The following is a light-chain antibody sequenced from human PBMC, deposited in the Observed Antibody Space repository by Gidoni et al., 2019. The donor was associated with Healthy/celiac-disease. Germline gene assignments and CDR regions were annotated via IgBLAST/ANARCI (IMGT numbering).Light chain of an antibody. CDR1: SSDVGGYNY. V-gene: IGLV2-8*01. CDR2: EVS. Sequence: SSDVGGYNYVSWYQQHPGKAPKLMIYEVSKRPSGVPDRFSGSKSGNTASLTVSGLQAEDEADYYCSSYAGSNNYVVFGGGTKLTVL. J-gene: IGLJ2*01. CDR3: SSYAGSNNYVV.